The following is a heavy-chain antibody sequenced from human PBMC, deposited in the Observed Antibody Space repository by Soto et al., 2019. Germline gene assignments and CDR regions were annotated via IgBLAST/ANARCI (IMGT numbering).Heavy chain of an antibody. CDR1: GGTFSSYA. D-gene: IGHD2-2*01. V-gene: IGHV1-69*12. J-gene: IGHJ6*02. Sequence: QVQLVQSGAEVKKPGSSVKVSCKASGGTFSSYAISWVRQAPGQGLEWMGGIIPIFGTANYAQKFQGRVTITADDXXSXAXXELSSLRSEDTAVYYCARAKIVLVPAAPQYYGMDVWGQGTTVTVSS. CDR2: IIPIFGTA. CDR3: ARAKIVLVPAAPQYYGMDV.